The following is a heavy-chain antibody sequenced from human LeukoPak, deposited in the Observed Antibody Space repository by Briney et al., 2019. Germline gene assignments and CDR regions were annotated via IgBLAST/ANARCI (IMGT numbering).Heavy chain of an antibody. CDR1: GFTVNSNY. D-gene: IGHD3-22*01. J-gene: IGHJ4*02. V-gene: IGHV3-66*01. CDR2: ISSGGTT. Sequence: GGSLRLSCAASGFTVNSNYMTWVRQAPGKGLEWVSVISSGGTTYFADSVKGRFTISRDSSKNTLCIQMNSLRAEDTAVYYCASSYDSSGYYPYYFDYWGQGTLVTVSS. CDR3: ASSYDSSGYYPYYFDY.